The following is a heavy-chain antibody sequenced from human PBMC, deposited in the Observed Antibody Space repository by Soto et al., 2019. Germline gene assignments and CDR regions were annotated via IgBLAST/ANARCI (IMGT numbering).Heavy chain of an antibody. V-gene: IGHV5-51*01. Sequence: GESLKISCKGSGDSFSTDWIGWVRQMPGEGLEWMGVIYPGDFRTRYSPPFQGQVTISADKSISTAYLQWSSLKASDTAMYYCATRRFSSPESISWGQGTLVTVSS. D-gene: IGHD3-10*01. CDR3: ATRRFSSPESIS. J-gene: IGHJ4*02. CDR2: IYPGDFRT. CDR1: GDSFSTDW.